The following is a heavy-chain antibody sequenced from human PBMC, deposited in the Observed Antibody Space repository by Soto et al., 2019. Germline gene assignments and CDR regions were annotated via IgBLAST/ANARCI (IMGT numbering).Heavy chain of an antibody. CDR1: GYTFTSYA. CDR3: ALRYYYDSSGYPATDAFDI. V-gene: IGHV1-3*01. J-gene: IGHJ3*02. CDR2: MNASNGNT. D-gene: IGHD3-22*01. Sequence: ASVKVSCKASGYTFTSYAMHWVRQAPGQRLEWMGWMNASNGNTNYAQKFQGRVTMTRNTSISTAYMELSSLRSEDTAVYYCALRYYYDSSGYPATDAFDIWGQGTMVTVSS.